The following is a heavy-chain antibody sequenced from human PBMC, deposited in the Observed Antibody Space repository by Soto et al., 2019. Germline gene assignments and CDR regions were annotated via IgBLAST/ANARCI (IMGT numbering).Heavy chain of an antibody. Sequence: GXSVKVSYKASCNTFASHGFSWVRQAPGQGLEWMGWISGFNGQTNYALKFQGRVTLTTDASTSTAYMELRSLRSDDTAVYFCARVDPRGVAVVRDYWGQGTLVTVYS. CDR1: CNTFASHG. J-gene: IGHJ4*02. CDR2: ISGFNGQT. D-gene: IGHD3-10*01. CDR3: ARVDPRGVAVVRDY. V-gene: IGHV1-18*01.